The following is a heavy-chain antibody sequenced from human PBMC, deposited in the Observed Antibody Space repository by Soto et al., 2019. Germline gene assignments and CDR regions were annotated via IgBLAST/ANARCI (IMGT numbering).Heavy chain of an antibody. Sequence: TSETLSLTCTVPGGSISSGGYYWSWIRQHPGKGLEWIGYIYHSGSTYYNPSLKSRVTISVDRSKNQFSLKLSSVTAADTAVYYCARVNLCSGGSCYSFPWFDPWGQGTLVTVSS. J-gene: IGHJ5*02. V-gene: IGHV4-30-2*01. CDR2: IYHSGST. CDR3: ARVNLCSGGSCYSFPWFDP. D-gene: IGHD2-15*01. CDR1: GGSISSGGYY.